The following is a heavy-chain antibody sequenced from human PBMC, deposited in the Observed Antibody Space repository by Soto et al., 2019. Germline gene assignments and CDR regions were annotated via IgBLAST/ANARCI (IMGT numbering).Heavy chain of an antibody. J-gene: IGHJ4*02. CDR2: IYYAGST. Sequence: SETLSLTCTVSGGSMISYYWSWIRQPPGRGLEWIGFIYYAGSTKYNPSLNSRVTISVDTSKNQFSLKLSSVTAADTAVYFCASLPGYCSGDSCRIDYWGQGTLVTVSS. V-gene: IGHV4-59*08. D-gene: IGHD2-15*01. CDR1: GGSMISYY. CDR3: ASLPGYCSGDSCRIDY.